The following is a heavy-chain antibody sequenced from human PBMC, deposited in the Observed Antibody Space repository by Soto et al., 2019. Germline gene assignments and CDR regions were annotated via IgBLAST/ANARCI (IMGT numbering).Heavy chain of an antibody. CDR2: ISYSGGST. CDR3: AKVPTGEMATVFQAFDI. CDR1: ELTFSSYA. Sequence: GVSLRLSCVASELTFSSYAMSWVRQAPGKGLEWVSAISYSGGSTYYADSVKGRFTISRDNSKNTLYLQMNSLRDEDTAVYYCAKVPTGEMATVFQAFDIWGQGTTVTVSS. D-gene: IGHD4-4*01. J-gene: IGHJ3*02. V-gene: IGHV3-23*01.